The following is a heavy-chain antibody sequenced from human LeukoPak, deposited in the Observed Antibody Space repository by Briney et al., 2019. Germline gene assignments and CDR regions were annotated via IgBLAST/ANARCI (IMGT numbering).Heavy chain of an antibody. J-gene: IGHJ4*02. CDR2: IYHSGST. D-gene: IGHD5-12*01. Sequence: PSETLSLTCAVSGYSISSGYYWGWIRQPPGKGLEWIGSIYHSGSTYYNPSLKSRVTISVDTSKNHFSLKLSSVTAADTAVYYCAKTVDIVATVDYWGQGTLVTVSS. CDR1: GYSISSGYY. CDR3: AKTVDIVATVDY. V-gene: IGHV4-38-2*01.